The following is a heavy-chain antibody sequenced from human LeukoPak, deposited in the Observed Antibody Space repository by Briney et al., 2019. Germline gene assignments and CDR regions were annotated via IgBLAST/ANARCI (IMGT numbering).Heavy chain of an antibody. Sequence: GASVKVSCKASGYTFTSYDINWERQATGQGLEWMGWMNPNSGNTGYAQKFQGRVTMTRNTSISTAYMELSSLRSEDTAVYYCARALWSGYYIYYYYGMDVWGQGTTVTVSS. V-gene: IGHV1-8*01. D-gene: IGHD3-3*01. J-gene: IGHJ6*02. CDR1: GYTFTSYD. CDR3: ARALWSGYYIYYYYGMDV. CDR2: MNPNSGNT.